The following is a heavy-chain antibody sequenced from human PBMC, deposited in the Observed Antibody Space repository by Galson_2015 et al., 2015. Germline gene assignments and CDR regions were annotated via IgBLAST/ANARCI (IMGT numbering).Heavy chain of an antibody. D-gene: IGHD1-26*01. CDR1: GYSISSGYY. CDR3: ASVGATDY. Sequence: SETLSLTCTVSGYSISSGYYWGWIRQPPGKGLEWIGSIYHSGSTYYNPSLKSRVTISVDTSKNQFSLKLSSVTAADTAVYYCASVGATDYWGQGTLVTVSS. CDR2: IYHSGST. V-gene: IGHV4-38-2*02. J-gene: IGHJ4*02.